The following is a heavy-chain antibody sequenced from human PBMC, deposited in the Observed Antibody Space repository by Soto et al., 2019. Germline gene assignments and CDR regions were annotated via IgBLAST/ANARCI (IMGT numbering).Heavy chain of an antibody. CDR2: ISAHNGNI. Sequence: ASVKVSCKASGYTFTSYGISWVRQAPGQGLEWMGWISAHNGNINYAQKLQGRVTMTTDTSTSTAYMELRSLRSDDTAVYYCATDLGAYSNSGNNNWFDPWCQATLVNVS. CDR3: ATDLGAYSNSGNNNWFDP. CDR1: GYTFTSYG. J-gene: IGHJ5*02. V-gene: IGHV1-18*01. D-gene: IGHD2-15*01.